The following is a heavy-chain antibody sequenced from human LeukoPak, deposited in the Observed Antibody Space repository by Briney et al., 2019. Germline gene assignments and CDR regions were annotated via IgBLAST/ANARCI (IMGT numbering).Heavy chain of an antibody. J-gene: IGHJ4*02. CDR1: GGSISSYY. D-gene: IGHD1-26*01. CDR2: IYYSGST. CDR3: ARLVTGAITSHNFDY. Sequence: SSETLSLTCTVSGGSISSYYWSWIRQPPGKGLEWIGYIYYSGSTNYNPSLKSRVTISVDTSKNQFSLKLSSVTAADTAVYYCARLVTGAITSHNFDYWGQGTLVTVSS. V-gene: IGHV4-59*08.